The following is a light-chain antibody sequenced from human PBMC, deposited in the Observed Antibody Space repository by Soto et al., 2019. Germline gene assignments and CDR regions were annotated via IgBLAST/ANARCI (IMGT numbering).Light chain of an antibody. J-gene: IGLJ1*01. V-gene: IGLV1-40*01. CDR1: SSNIGAGYD. Sequence: QSVLTQPPSVSGSPGQRVTISCTGSSSNIGAGYDVNWYQQLPGTAPKLLISGNSNRPSGVPDRFSGSKSGTSASLAITGLQAEDEADYYCQSYDSSLSGFYVFGTGTKVTVL. CDR3: QSYDSSLSGFYV. CDR2: GNS.